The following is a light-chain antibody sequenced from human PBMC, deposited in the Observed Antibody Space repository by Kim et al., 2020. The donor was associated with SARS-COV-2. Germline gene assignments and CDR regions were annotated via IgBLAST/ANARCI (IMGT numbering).Light chain of an antibody. CDR2: DAS. V-gene: IGKV1-39*01. Sequence: SVGDRVTITCRASQTINNYVNWYQQKPGKAPKVLIYDASSLQSGVPSRFSGSGSGTDFTLTISSLQPEDFATYYCQQTYSLSPVTFGQGTRLEIK. CDR3: QQTYSLSPVT. J-gene: IGKJ5*01. CDR1: QTINNY.